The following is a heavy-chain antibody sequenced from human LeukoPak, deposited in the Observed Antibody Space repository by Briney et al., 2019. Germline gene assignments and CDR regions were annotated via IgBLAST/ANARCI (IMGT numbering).Heavy chain of an antibody. CDR3: ARGSGSYSILPFDI. D-gene: IGHD1-26*01. Sequence: ASVKVSCKASGYTFTSYGISWARQAPGQGLEWMGWISAYNGNTNYAQKLQGRVTMTTDTSTSTAYMELRSLRSDDTAVYYCARGSGSYSILPFDIWGQGTMVTVSS. J-gene: IGHJ3*02. CDR2: ISAYNGNT. V-gene: IGHV1-18*01. CDR1: GYTFTSYG.